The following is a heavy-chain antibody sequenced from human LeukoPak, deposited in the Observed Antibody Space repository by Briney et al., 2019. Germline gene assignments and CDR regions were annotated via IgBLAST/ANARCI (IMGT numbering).Heavy chain of an antibody. CDR3: ARVAKERVGGVYYFDY. D-gene: IGHD1-1*01. CDR2: IGTAGDT. Sequence: GGSLGLCCAASGFTFSEYDMHWIRQATGKGLEWVSAIGTAGDTYYTGSVKGRFTISRENAKNSLYLQMNSLRAGDTAVYYCARVAKERVGGVYYFDYWGQGTLVTVSS. V-gene: IGHV3-13*01. J-gene: IGHJ4*02. CDR1: GFTFSEYD.